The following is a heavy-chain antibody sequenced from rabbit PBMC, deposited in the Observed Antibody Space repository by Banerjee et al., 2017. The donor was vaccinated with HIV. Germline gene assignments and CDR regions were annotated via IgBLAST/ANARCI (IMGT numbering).Heavy chain of an antibody. CDR2: IYGGGSGYT. D-gene: IGHD2-1*01. Sequence: QEQLEESGGDLVTPEGSLTLTCTASGFSFSSSYYMCWVRQAPGKGLEWIACIYGGGSGYTYYAGWAKGRFTISKTSSTTVTLAVTSLTAADTATYFCARQDVGGGIYGDGTFDLRGPGTLVTVS. CDR1: GFSFSSSYY. V-gene: IGHV1S45*01. J-gene: IGHJ4*01. CDR3: ARQDVGGGIYGDGTFDL.